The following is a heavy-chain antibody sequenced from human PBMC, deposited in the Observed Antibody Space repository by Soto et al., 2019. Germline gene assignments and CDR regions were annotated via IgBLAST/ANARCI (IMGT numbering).Heavy chain of an antibody. CDR1: GFTFSSYG. CDR3: ARDKDIVVVVAARRREYYFDY. Sequence: SLRLSCAASGFTFSSYGMHWVRQAPGKGLEWVAVIWYDGSNKYYADSVKGRFTISRDNSKNTLYLQMNSLRAEDTAVYYCARDKDIVVVVAARRREYYFDYWGQGTLVTVSS. D-gene: IGHD2-15*01. V-gene: IGHV3-33*01. J-gene: IGHJ4*02. CDR2: IWYDGSNK.